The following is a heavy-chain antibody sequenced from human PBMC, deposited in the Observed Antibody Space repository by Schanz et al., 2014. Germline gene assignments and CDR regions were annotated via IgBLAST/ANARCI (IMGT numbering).Heavy chain of an antibody. J-gene: IGHJ4*02. CDR2: IRYDGSKK. V-gene: IGHV3-30*02. CDR3: ARDPNSVNEIDY. D-gene: IGHD5-12*01. Sequence: QVQLVESGGGVVQPGGSLRLSCEASGFTFSSYGMHWVRQAPGKGLEWVTFIRYDGSKKYYVDSVKGRFTLSRDNAKKTMDLQMNSLRVEDTAVYYCARDPNSVNEIDYWGQGTLVTVSS. CDR1: GFTFSSYG.